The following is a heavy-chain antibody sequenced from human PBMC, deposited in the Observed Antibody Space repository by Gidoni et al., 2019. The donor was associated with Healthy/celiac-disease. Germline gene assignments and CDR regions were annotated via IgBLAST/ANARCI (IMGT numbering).Heavy chain of an antibody. CDR3: TRPPALGGVIVARDY. J-gene: IGHJ4*02. D-gene: IGHD3-16*02. CDR2: IRSKANSDAT. Sequence: EVQLGESGGGLVPPGGCLKLSCADSRLPYSRSAMPWVRQASEHGLGWVGRIRSKANSDATADAASVKGMFTISRDDSKNTAYLQMNSLKTEDTAVYYCTRPPALGGVIVARDYWGQGTLVTVSS. V-gene: IGHV3-73*01. CDR1: RLPYSRSA.